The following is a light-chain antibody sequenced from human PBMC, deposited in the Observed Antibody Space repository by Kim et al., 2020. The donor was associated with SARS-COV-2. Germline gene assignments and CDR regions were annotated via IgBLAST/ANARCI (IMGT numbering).Light chain of an antibody. V-gene: IGLV3-1*01. CDR2: RDR. Sequence: VSPGQTASITYAGDKLGDSYACWYQQKPGQSPVLVIYRDRKRPSGIPERFSGSNSGNTATLTISGTQAMDEADYYCQAWDSSTAVFGGGTQLTVL. CDR1: KLGDSY. J-gene: IGLJ2*01. CDR3: QAWDSSTAV.